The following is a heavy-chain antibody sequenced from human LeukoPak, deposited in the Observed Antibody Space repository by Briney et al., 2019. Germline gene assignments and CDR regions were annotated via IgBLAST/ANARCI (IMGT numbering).Heavy chain of an antibody. CDR1: GDSVSSNSVT. CDR2: TYYRSTWYN. J-gene: IGHJ5*02. CDR3: ARRLTQYDCFDP. D-gene: IGHD2-2*01. Sequence: SQTLSLTCAISGDSVSSNSVTWNWIRQSPSRGLEWLGRTYYRSTWYNDYAVSVRGRITVNPDTSKNQFSLHLNSATPEDTAVYYCARRLTQYDCFDPWGQGILVTVSS. V-gene: IGHV6-1*01.